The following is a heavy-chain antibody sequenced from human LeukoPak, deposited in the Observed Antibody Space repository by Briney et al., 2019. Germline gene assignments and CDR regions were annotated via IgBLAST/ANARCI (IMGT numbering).Heavy chain of an antibody. V-gene: IGHV3-21*01. D-gene: IGHD2-2*01. CDR2: ISSSSSYI. J-gene: IGHJ4*02. CDR1: GFTFSSYS. Sequence: GGSLRLSCAASGFTFSSYSMNWVRQAPGKGLEWVSSISSSSSYIYYADSVKGRFTISRDNAKNSLYLQMNRLRAEDTAVYYCARAVPAAIFDYWGQGTLVTVSS. CDR3: ARAVPAAIFDY.